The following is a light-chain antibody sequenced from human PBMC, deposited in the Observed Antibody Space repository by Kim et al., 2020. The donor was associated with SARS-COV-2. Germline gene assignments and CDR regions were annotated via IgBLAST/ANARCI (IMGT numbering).Light chain of an antibody. CDR3: QQYGSLIT. Sequence: EIVLTQSPGTLSVSPGERATLSCTASQSVSSSYLAWYQHKPGQAPRLLMYSSSIRATGIPDRFSGSGSGTDFTLTISRLEPEDFAVYYCQQYGSLITFGQGTRLEIK. J-gene: IGKJ5*01. CDR1: QSVSSSY. V-gene: IGKV3-20*01. CDR2: SSS.